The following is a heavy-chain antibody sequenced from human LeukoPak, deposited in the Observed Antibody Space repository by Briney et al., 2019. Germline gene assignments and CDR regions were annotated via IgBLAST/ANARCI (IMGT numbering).Heavy chain of an antibody. CDR2: ISYDGSNK. Sequence: GGSLRLSCAASGFTFSSYAMHWVRQAPGKGLEWVGVISYDGSNKYYADSVKGRFTISRDNSKNTLYLQMNSLRAEDTAVYYCARLVVTVYDAFDIWGQGTMVTVSS. J-gene: IGHJ3*02. CDR3: ARLVVTVYDAFDI. CDR1: GFTFSSYA. D-gene: IGHD2-21*02. V-gene: IGHV3-30-3*01.